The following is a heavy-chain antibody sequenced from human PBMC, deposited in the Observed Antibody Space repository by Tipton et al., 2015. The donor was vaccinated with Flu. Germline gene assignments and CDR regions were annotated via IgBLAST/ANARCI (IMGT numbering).Heavy chain of an antibody. CDR3: AKDPLWQLVHEYCHH. CDR2: VSGGGANT. CDR1: GFTFSRYA. J-gene: IGHJ1*01. D-gene: IGHD2-2*01. Sequence: GSLRLSCSASGFTFSRYAMSWVRQAPGKGLEWVSAVSGGGANTYYADSVKGRFTISRDISKNTLSLQMNSLRAEDTAVYYCAKDPLWQLVHEYCHHWGQGTRVTVSS. V-gene: IGHV3-23*01.